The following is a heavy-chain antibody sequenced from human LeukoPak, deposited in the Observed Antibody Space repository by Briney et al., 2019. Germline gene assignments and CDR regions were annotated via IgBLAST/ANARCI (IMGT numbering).Heavy chain of an antibody. V-gene: IGHV3-74*01. Sequence: AGGSLRPSCAASGFTLSAFWMHWVRQAPGKGLVWVSRINSDDSRTTYADSVKGRFTFSRDNAKNTLYLQMNSLRAEDTAVYYCARGLVYDTSGYYSDYWGQGTLVTVSS. J-gene: IGHJ4*02. D-gene: IGHD3-22*01. CDR1: GFTLSAFW. CDR2: INSDDSRT. CDR3: ARGLVYDTSGYYSDY.